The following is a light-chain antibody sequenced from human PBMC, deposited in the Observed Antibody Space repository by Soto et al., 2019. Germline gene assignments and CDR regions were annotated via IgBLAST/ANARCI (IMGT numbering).Light chain of an antibody. J-gene: IGKJ2*01. Sequence: DVVLTQTPLSSPVTLGQPASISCRSSQSLEHSDGNTYLSWLHQRPGQPPRLLIYKVSNRFSGVPDRFIGSGAGTDFTLKISGVEAEDVGIYYCMQATQYKPYTFGQGTKLEIK. CDR2: KVS. V-gene: IGKV2-24*01. CDR1: QSLEHSDGNTY. CDR3: MQATQYKPYT.